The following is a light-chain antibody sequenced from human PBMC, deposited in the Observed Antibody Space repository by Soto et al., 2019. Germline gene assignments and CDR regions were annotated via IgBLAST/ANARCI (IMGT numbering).Light chain of an antibody. CDR3: CSYTASHTYV. Sequence: QSALTQVRSVSGSPGQSVTISCTGTSSDVGGYNYVSWYQQHPGKAPKLVIFDVNKRPSGVPDRFSGSKSANTASLTISGLQADDEGDYYCCSYTASHTYVFGTG. CDR1: SSDVGGYNY. CDR2: DVN. J-gene: IGLJ1*01. V-gene: IGLV2-11*01.